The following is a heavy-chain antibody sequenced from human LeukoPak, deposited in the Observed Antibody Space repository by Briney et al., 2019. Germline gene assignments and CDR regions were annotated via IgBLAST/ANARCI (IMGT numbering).Heavy chain of an antibody. J-gene: IGHJ4*02. Sequence: SETLSLTCAVYSGSFSGYYWNWIRQPPGKGLEWIGEINDSGSSNYNPSLKSRVTISVDTSKNQFSLKLSSVTAADTAVYYCARVPQWLVRGGYYFDYWGQGTLVTVSS. D-gene: IGHD6-19*01. V-gene: IGHV4-34*01. CDR2: INDSGSS. CDR3: ARVPQWLVRGGYYFDY. CDR1: SGSFSGYY.